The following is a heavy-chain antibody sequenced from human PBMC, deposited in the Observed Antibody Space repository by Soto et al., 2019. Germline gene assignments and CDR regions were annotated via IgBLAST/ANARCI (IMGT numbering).Heavy chain of an antibody. Sequence: SVKVSSKASGLTFSHSAVQWVRQARGQGLEWIGRIVVGSGKTNHLQKFQGRVTMTRDTSTSTVYMELSSLRSEDTAVYYCARDYGDYYFDYWGQGTLVTVSS. CDR1: GLTFSHSA. J-gene: IGHJ4*02. D-gene: IGHD4-17*01. CDR3: ARDYGDYYFDY. V-gene: IGHV1-58*01. CDR2: IVVGSGKT.